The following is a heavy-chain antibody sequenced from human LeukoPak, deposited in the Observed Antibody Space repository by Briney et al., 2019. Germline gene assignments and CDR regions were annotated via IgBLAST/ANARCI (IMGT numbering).Heavy chain of an antibody. CDR2: ISGGGGTT. J-gene: IGHJ4*02. V-gene: IGHV3-23*01. CDR1: GFTFSSYA. D-gene: IGHD5-12*01. CDR3: AKDRKGLSSGYDLEYFDY. Sequence: GGSLRLSCAASGFTFSSYAMNWVRQVPGKGLEWVSAISGGGGTTYYADSVEGRFTISRDNSKNTLFLQMNSLRAEDTAVYYCAKDRKGLSSGYDLEYFDYWGQGTLVTVSS.